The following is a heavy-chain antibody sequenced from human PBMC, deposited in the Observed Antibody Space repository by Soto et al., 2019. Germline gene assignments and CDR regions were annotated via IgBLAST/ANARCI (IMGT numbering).Heavy chain of an antibody. CDR3: AREGSLALDV. CDR1: GFIFSSFW. V-gene: IGHV3-74*03. D-gene: IGHD2-21*01. J-gene: IGHJ6*02. Sequence: GGSLRLSCSGSGFIFSSFWMHWVRQGPGKGLEWVSRINGDGASLAYAESVKGRFSISRDNVKNTLHLQMNSLGVDDTAVYFCAREGSLALDVWGRGTTVTVSS. CDR2: INGDGASL.